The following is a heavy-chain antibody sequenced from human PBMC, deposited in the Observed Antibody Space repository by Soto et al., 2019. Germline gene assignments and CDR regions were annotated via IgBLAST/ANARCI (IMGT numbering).Heavy chain of an antibody. J-gene: IGHJ6*02. CDR1: GDSIHYHF. CDR3: ATVNSGRVAGGMDV. V-gene: IGHV4-59*11. CDR2: MYYGGNT. Sequence: QVQLQESGPGLVKSSETLSLTCTVSGDSIHYHFWSWIRQPPGKGLEWLGYMYYGGNTNYNPPLESRVTMSMDRSRSQVSLNLSSVTAADTAVYYCATVNSGRVAGGMDVWGQGTTVTVSS. D-gene: IGHD3-10*01.